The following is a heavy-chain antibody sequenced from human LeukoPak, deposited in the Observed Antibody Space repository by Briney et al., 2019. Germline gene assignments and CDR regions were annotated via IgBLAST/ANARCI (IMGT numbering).Heavy chain of an antibody. V-gene: IGHV3-21*01. CDR1: GFTFSSYS. CDR3: ARDRRLADCFDY. Sequence: PGGSLRLSCAASGFTFSSYSMNWVRQAPGKGLEWVSSISSSSSYIYYADSVKGRFTISRDNAKNSLYLQMNSLRAEDTAVYYCARDRRLADCFDYWGQGTLVTVSS. CDR2: ISSSSSYI. D-gene: IGHD3-9*01. J-gene: IGHJ4*02.